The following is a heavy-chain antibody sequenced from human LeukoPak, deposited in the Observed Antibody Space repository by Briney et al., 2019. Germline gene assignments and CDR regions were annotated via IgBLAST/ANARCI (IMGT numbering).Heavy chain of an antibody. D-gene: IGHD6-13*01. CDR2: IRYDGSNK. CDR1: GFTFSSYG. J-gene: IGHJ3*02. Sequence: GGSLRLSCAASGFTFSSYGMHWVRQAPGKGLEWVAFIRYDGSNKYYADSVKGRFTISRDNSKNTLYLQMNSLRAEDTAVYYCARGDIAAAGLDAFDIWGQGTMVTVSS. V-gene: IGHV3-30*02. CDR3: ARGDIAAAGLDAFDI.